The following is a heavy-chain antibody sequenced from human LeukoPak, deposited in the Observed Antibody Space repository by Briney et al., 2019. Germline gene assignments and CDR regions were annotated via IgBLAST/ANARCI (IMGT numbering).Heavy chain of an antibody. D-gene: IGHD3-10*01. J-gene: IGHJ4*02. CDR1: GGSFSGYY. V-gene: IGHV4-34*01. Sequence: SETLSLTCAVYGGSFSGYYWSWIRQPPGKGLEWIGKINHSGSTNYNPSLKSRVTISVDTSKNQFSLKLSSVTAADTAVYYCARGGTMVRGVYGVLNYYFDYWGQGTLVTVSS. CDR3: ARGGTMVRGVYGVLNYYFDY. CDR2: INHSGST.